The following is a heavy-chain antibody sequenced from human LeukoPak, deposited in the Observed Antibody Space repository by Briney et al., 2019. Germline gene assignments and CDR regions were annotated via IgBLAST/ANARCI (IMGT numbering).Heavy chain of an antibody. CDR2: INHSGST. CDR3: ARFSTSTIFGVVNNVNDAFDI. D-gene: IGHD3-3*01. CDR1: GGSFSGYY. V-gene: IGHV4-34*01. Sequence: SETLSLTCAVYGGSFSGYYWGWIRQPPGKGLEWIGEINHSGSTNYNPSLKSRVTISVDTSKNQFSLKLGSVTAADTAVYYCARFSTSTIFGVVNNVNDAFDIWGQGTMVTVSS. J-gene: IGHJ3*02.